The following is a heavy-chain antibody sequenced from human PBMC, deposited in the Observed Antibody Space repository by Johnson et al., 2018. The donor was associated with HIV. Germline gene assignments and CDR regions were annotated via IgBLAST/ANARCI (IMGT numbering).Heavy chain of an antibody. V-gene: IGHV3-30*02. D-gene: IGHD3-22*01. CDR3: ARGIAPGGDYGGSGYYGDAFDI. J-gene: IGHJ3*02. CDR1: GFNFSNYG. CDR2: IRYDGSNK. Sequence: QVQVVESGGGVVQPGGSLRLSCAASGFNFSNYGIHWVRQAPGKGLEWVAFIRYDGSNKYYADSMKGRFTISRDNSKNTLYMQLNSLRAEDKAGYYCARGIAPGGDYGGSGYYGDAFDIWCRGTMVTVSS.